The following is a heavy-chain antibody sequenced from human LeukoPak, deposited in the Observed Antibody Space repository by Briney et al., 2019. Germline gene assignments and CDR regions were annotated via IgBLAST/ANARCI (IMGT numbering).Heavy chain of an antibody. CDR2: ITRSSNYI. CDR3: ANSRYDSSGYYGIIAY. CDR1: GFTFSSYS. Sequence: PGGSLRLSCAASGFTFSSYSMTWVRLAPGKGLEWVSSITRSSNYIYYADSVKGRFTVSRDNAKNSLHLQINILRAEDTAVYYCANSRYDSSGYYGIIAYWGLGTLVTVSS. V-gene: IGHV3-21*01. J-gene: IGHJ4*02. D-gene: IGHD3-22*01.